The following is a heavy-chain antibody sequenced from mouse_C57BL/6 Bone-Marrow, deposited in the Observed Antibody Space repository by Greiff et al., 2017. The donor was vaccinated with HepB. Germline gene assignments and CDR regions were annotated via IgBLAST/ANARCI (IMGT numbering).Heavy chain of an antibody. V-gene: IGHV1-15*01. Sequence: VQRVESGAELVRPGASVTLSCKASGYTFTDYEMHWVKQTPVHGLEWIGAIDPETGGTAYNQKFKGKAILTADKSSSTAYMELRSLTSEDSAVYYCTRNGSLDYWGQGTTLTVSS. D-gene: IGHD1-1*01. CDR1: GYTFTDYE. J-gene: IGHJ2*01. CDR3: TRNGSLDY. CDR2: IDPETGGT.